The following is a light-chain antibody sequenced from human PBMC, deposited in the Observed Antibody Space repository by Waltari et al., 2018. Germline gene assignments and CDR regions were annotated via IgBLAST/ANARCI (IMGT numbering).Light chain of an antibody. CDR1: RRDVGNYNP. Sequence: QSALTQPPSVSGSPGQSVTISCTGTRRDVGNYNPVSWYQQSPGTAPKLLIYEVTDRASGVPERFSGSKSGNTASLTISGLQAEDESDYYCSSSTSSITWVFGGRTKLTVL. CDR2: EVT. J-gene: IGLJ3*02. V-gene: IGLV2-18*02. CDR3: SSSTSSITWV.